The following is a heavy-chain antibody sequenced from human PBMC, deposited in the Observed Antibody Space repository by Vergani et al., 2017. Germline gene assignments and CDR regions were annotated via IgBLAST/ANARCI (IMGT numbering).Heavy chain of an antibody. V-gene: IGHV3-30*18. CDR2: ISYDGSNK. J-gene: IGHJ1*01. CDR1: GFTFSSYG. CDR3: AKEASGYDPAYCGRDCYSEYFQH. D-gene: IGHD2-21*02. Sequence: QVQLVESGGGVVQTGRSLRLSCAASGFTFSSYGMHWVRQAPGKGLEWVAVISYDGSNKYYADSVKGRFTISRDNSKNTRYLQMNSLRAEDTAVYYFAKEASGYDPAYCGRDCYSEYFQHWGQGTLVTVSS.